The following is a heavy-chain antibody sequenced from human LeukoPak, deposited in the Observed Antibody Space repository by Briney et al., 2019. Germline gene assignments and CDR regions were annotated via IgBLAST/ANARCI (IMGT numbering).Heavy chain of an antibody. CDR1: GYTFTNYY. D-gene: IGHD5-18*01. CDR3: ATPTMRGPSYGYVRLLN. CDR2: MNPSSGDT. V-gene: IGHV1-8*03. Sequence: ASVKVSCKASGYTFTNYYIHWVRQATGQGPEWMGWMNPSSGDTGYAQKFQGRVTFTRDTSTNTAYMELSSLTSEDTAVYYCATPTMRGPSYGYVRLLNWGQGSLVTVSS. J-gene: IGHJ4*02.